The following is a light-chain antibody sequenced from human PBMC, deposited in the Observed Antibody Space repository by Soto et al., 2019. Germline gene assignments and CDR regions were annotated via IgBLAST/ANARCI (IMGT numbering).Light chain of an antibody. CDR1: SSNIGAGYD. CDR2: GNT. V-gene: IGLV1-40*01. J-gene: IGLJ3*02. Sequence: QSVLTQPTSVSGAPGQRVTISCTGSSSNIGAGYDVHWYQQFPGTAPKLLIYGNTNRPSGVPDRFSGSKSGTSASLAITGLQAEDEADYYCATWDDSLNGWVFGGGTKLTVL. CDR3: ATWDDSLNGWV.